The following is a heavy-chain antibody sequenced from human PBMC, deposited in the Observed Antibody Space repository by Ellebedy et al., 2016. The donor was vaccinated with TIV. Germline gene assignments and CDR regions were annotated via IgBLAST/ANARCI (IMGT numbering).Heavy chain of an antibody. Sequence: SVKVSXKASGGTFSSYAISWVRQAPGQGLEWMGGIIPIFGTANYAQKFQGRVTITADKSTSTAYMELSSLRSEDTAVYYCARDRTNVLVGGMDVWGQGTTVTVSS. CDR1: GGTFSSYA. D-gene: IGHD1-26*01. CDR3: ARDRTNVLVGGMDV. CDR2: IIPIFGTA. V-gene: IGHV1-69*06. J-gene: IGHJ6*02.